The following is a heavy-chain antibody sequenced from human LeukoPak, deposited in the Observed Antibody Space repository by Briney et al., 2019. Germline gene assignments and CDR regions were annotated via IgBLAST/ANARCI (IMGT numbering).Heavy chain of an antibody. CDR2: IYSSGKT. J-gene: IGHJ4*02. CDR1: GGSINNYY. Sequence: SETLSLTCTVSGGSINNYYWTWIRQPAGKGLEWIGRIYSSGKTNYNPSLKSRVTMSVDTSNNQLALMMTSVTAADTAVFYCARTPQGDNYFDYWGQGHLVTVSS. D-gene: IGHD3-9*01. V-gene: IGHV4-4*07. CDR3: ARTPQGDNYFDY.